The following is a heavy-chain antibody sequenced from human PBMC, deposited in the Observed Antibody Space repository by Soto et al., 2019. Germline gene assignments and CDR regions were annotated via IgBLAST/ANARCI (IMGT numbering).Heavy chain of an antibody. CDR3: AKDLAHYDFWRGYSDY. CDR2: ISGSGGST. Sequence: GGSLRLCCAASGFTFSSYAMSWVRQAPGKGLEWVSAISGSGGSTYYADSVKGRFTISRDNSKNTLYLQMNSLRAEDTAVYYCAKDLAHYDFWRGYSDYWGQGTLVTVSS. CDR1: GFTFSSYA. J-gene: IGHJ4*02. V-gene: IGHV3-23*01. D-gene: IGHD3-3*01.